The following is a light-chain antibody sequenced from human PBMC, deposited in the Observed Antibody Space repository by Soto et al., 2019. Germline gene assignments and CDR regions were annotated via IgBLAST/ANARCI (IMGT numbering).Light chain of an antibody. Sequence: DNHMTQSPATLSAPIGARVTITCRASQSISSWLAWYQQRPGKAPKLLIYKASSLESGVPSRFSGSGSGTEFTLTISSLQPYDFATYYCQQYNTFLTFGGGTKVDI. CDR1: QSISSW. CDR2: KAS. J-gene: IGKJ4*01. CDR3: QQYNTFLT. V-gene: IGKV1-5*03.